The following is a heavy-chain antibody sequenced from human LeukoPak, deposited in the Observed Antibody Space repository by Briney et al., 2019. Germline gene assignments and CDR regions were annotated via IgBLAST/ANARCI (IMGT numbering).Heavy chain of an antibody. CDR3: AKPICSSTSCYSRMDAFDI. CDR2: ISGSGGST. Sequence: GGSLRLSCAASGFTFSSYAMSWVRQAPGKGPEWVSAISGSGGSTYYADSVKGRFTISRDNSKNTLYLQMNSLRAEDTAVYYCAKPICSSTSCYSRMDAFDIWGQGTMVTVSS. D-gene: IGHD2-2*01. J-gene: IGHJ3*02. CDR1: GFTFSSYA. V-gene: IGHV3-23*01.